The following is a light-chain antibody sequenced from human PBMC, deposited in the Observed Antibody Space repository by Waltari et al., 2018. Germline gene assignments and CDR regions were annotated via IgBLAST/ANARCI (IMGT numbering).Light chain of an antibody. J-gene: IGLJ1*01. CDR1: DSDVGAYDF. Sequence: QSALTQPAPVSGSPGQSTTISCSGTDSDVGAYDFVSWYQQHPGKAPHLIIYEVSNRPSGISNRFSASKSGNTASLTISGLQAEDEADYYCSSYTTSSAPGVFGTGTRVTVL. CDR2: EVS. CDR3: SSYTTSSAPGV. V-gene: IGLV2-14*01.